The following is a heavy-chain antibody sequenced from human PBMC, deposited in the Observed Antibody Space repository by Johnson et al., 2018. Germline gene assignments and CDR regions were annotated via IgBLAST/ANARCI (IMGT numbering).Heavy chain of an antibody. Sequence: VQLVQSGGGLIQPGRSLRLACTASGFTFGDYAMSWFRQAPGKGLAWVGFINSKTYGGTTEYAASVKGRFTISRDDSESIAYLQMNSLKTEDSGVDYFTRGGYSPAVWGQGTMGTVSS. D-gene: IGHD2-15*01. V-gene: IGHV3-49*03. CDR1: GFTFGDYA. CDR2: INSKTYGGTT. J-gene: IGHJ3*01. CDR3: TRGGYSPAV.